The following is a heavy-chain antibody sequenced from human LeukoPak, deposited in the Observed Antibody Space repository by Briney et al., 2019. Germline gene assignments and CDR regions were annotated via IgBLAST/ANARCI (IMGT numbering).Heavy chain of an antibody. Sequence: GGSLRLSCSASGFTFSTYSMNWVRQAPGRGLEWVPYITSSGDTIQYADSVGGRFTTSRDNGKNSLSLQMSSLRVEDTAIYYCVRDRNWAFENWGQGILVTVS. CDR2: ITSSGDTI. D-gene: IGHD1-14*01. J-gene: IGHJ4*02. CDR3: VRDRNWAFEN. CDR1: GFTFSTYS. V-gene: IGHV3-48*01.